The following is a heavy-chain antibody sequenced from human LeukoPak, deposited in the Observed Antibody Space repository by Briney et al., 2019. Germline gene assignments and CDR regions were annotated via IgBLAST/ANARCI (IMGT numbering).Heavy chain of an antibody. Sequence: ASVKVSCKVFGYTLTELSMHWVRQAPGKGLEWMGGFDPEDGETIYAQKFQGRVTMTEDTSTDTAYMELSSLRSEDTAVYYCARAWDTAMGDHDAFDIWGQGTMVTVSS. CDR1: GYTLTELS. V-gene: IGHV1-24*01. CDR3: ARAWDTAMGDHDAFDI. D-gene: IGHD5-18*01. J-gene: IGHJ3*02. CDR2: FDPEDGET.